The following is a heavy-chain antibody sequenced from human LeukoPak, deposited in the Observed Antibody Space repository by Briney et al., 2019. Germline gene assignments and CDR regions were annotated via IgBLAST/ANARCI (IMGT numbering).Heavy chain of an antibody. CDR2: SYYTGST. J-gene: IGHJ4*02. Sequence: PSETLSLTCTISGGSMSAYYWSWIRQSPGKGLEWIGYSYYTGSTSYNPSLRSRVTLSVDTSKNQFSLGLTSVTAADTAVYYCTTYDSSGYFLEYWGQGILVTVSS. CDR3: TTYDSSGYFLEY. CDR1: GGSMSAYY. D-gene: IGHD3-22*01. V-gene: IGHV4-59*03.